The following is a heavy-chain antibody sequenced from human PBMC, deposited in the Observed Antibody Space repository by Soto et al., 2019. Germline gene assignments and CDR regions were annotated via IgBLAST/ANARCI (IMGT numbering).Heavy chain of an antibody. CDR2: ISYDGSNK. D-gene: IGHD4-4*01. CDR3: ARTDYNDNWYFDL. V-gene: IGHV3-30-3*01. Sequence: QVQLVESEGGVVQPGRSLRLSCAASGFTFSSYAMHWVRQAPGKGLEWVAVISYDGSNKYYADSVKGRFTISRDNSKNTLYLQMNSLRAEDTAVYYCARTDYNDNWYFDLWGRGTLVTVSS. J-gene: IGHJ2*01. CDR1: GFTFSSYA.